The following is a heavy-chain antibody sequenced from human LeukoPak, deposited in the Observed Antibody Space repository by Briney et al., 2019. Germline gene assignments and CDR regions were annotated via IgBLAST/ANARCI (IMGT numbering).Heavy chain of an antibody. J-gene: IGHJ4*02. D-gene: IGHD3-10*01. CDR3: ARVSMVRGVTLGY. CDR2: INPNSGGT. CDR1: GYTFTGYY. Sequence: ASVKVSCKAPGYTFTGYYMHWVRQAPGQGLEWMGWINPNSGGTNYAQKFQGRVTMTRDTSISTAYMELSRLRSDDTAVYYCARVSMVRGVTLGYWGQGTLVTVSS. V-gene: IGHV1-2*02.